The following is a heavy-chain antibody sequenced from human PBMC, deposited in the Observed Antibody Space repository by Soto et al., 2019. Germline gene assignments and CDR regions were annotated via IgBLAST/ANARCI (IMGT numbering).Heavy chain of an antibody. CDR3: ARTRTTYYYDSSGYLLFDY. V-gene: IGHV4-31*03. J-gene: IGHJ4*02. CDR1: GGSISSGGYY. D-gene: IGHD3-22*01. CDR2: IYYSGGT. Sequence: PSETLSLTCTVSGGSISSGGYYWSWIRQHPGKGLEWIGYIYYSGGTYYNPSLKSRVTISVDTSKNQFSLKLSSVTAADTAVYYCARTRTTYYYDSSGYLLFDYWGQGTLVTVSS.